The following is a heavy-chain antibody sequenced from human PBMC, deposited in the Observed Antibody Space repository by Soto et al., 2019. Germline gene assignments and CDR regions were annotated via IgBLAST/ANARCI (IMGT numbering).Heavy chain of an antibody. CDR3: VGRVYSGYDGAVDY. Sequence: QVQLVQSGAEVKKPGSSVKVSCKASGGTFSSYTISWVRQAPGQGLEWMGRIIPILGIANYAQKFQGRVTIPADKSTSTAYIELSSLTSEDTAVYYCVGRVYSGYDGAVDYWGQGTLVTVSS. CDR2: IIPILGIA. CDR1: GGTFSSYT. D-gene: IGHD5-12*01. J-gene: IGHJ4*02. V-gene: IGHV1-69*02.